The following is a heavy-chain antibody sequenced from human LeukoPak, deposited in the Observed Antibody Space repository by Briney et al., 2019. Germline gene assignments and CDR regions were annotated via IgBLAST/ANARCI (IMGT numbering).Heavy chain of an antibody. CDR1: GFTFSSHW. CDR3: VRGALRDCSYTSCTRGNWFDP. Sequence: GGALRLSCAASGFTFSSHWMHWVRHAPEKGLVGVSHINADGSATYYAASVKGRFTISRDNARNTLYLQTHSLTAEDTGVYYCVRGALRDCSYTSCTRGNWFDPWGQGTLVTVSS. J-gene: IGHJ5*02. CDR2: INADGSAT. D-gene: IGHD2-2*01. V-gene: IGHV3-74*01.